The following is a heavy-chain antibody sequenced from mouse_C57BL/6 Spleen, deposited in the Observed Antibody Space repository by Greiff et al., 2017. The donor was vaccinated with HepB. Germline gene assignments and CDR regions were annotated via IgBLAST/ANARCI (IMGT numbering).Heavy chain of an antibody. Sequence: EVQLQQSGAELVKPGASVKFSCTASGFNFKDYYMHWVKQRTEQGLEWIGRLDPEDGETKYAPKFQGKATITADTSSNTAYLQLSSLTSEDTAVYYCVRGAAQAPWFAYWGQGTLVTVSA. D-gene: IGHD3-2*02. J-gene: IGHJ3*01. CDR3: VRGAAQAPWFAY. V-gene: IGHV14-2*01. CDR1: GFNFKDYY. CDR2: LDPEDGET.